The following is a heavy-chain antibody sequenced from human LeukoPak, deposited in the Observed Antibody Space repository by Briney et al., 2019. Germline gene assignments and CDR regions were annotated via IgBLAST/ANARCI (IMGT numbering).Heavy chain of an antibody. V-gene: IGHV3-7*01. Sequence: GGSLRLSCAASGFTFSSFWMSWVRQTPGKGLEWVTNIKHDGSEQYYVDSVKGRFTISRDNAKNFVYLQMNSLRAEDTAVYYCARDRVAFGEPHYFDYRGQGALVTVSS. CDR3: ARDRVAFGEPHYFDY. CDR1: GFTFSSFW. J-gene: IGHJ4*02. D-gene: IGHD3-10*01. CDR2: IKHDGSEQ.